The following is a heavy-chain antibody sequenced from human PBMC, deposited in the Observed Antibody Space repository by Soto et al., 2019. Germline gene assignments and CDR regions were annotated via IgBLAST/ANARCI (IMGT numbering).Heavy chain of an antibody. CDR3: ARGTNGTLNWFDP. CDR2: IIPIFGTA. Sequence: SVKVSCKASGGTFISYAISWVRQAPGQGLEWMGGIIPIFGTANYAQKFQGWVTMTRDTSISTAYMELSRLRSDDTAVYYCARGTNGTLNWFDPWGQGTLVTVSS. V-gene: IGHV1-69*05. CDR1: GGTFISYA. D-gene: IGHD2-8*01. J-gene: IGHJ5*02.